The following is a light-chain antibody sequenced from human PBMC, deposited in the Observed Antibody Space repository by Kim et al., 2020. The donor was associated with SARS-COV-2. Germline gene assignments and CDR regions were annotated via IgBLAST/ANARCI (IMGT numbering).Light chain of an antibody. CDR2: GDI. J-gene: IGLJ1*01. Sequence: QSVLTQPPSVSGAPGQRVTISCTGITSNIGAGYAVHWYQQLPGTAPKLLIYGDINRPSGVPDRFSGSKSGTSASLAITGLQTEDEADYYCQSYDNSLSGYVFGTGTKVTV. CDR1: TSNIGAGYA. CDR3: QSYDNSLSGYV. V-gene: IGLV1-40*01.